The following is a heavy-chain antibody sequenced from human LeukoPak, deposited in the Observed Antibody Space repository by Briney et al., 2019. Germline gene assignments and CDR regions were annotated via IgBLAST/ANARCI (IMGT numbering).Heavy chain of an antibody. CDR3: ASSGYDYDY. CDR2: INPDGSGT. Sequence: GGSLRLSCAASGFTFSSYWMHWVRQGPGKGLVWVSRINPDGSGTSHADSVKGRFTISRDNAKNTLYLQMNSLRAEDTAVYYCASSGYDYDYWGQGTLVTVSS. CDR1: GFTFSSYW. D-gene: IGHD5-12*01. J-gene: IGHJ4*02. V-gene: IGHV3-74*01.